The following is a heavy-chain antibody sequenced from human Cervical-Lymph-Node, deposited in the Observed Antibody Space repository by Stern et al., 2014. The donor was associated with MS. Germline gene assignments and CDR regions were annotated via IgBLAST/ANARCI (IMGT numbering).Heavy chain of an antibody. CDR2: IWYDGNKK. V-gene: IGHV3-33*01. Sequence: QVQLQSGGGVVQPVRSLRLSCAASGFTFSNYGMHWVRQAPGKGLEWLAVIWYDGNKKYYADSVKGRFTISRDNSKNTLFLQMSSLTAEDTALYYCARGNWNYEGMGYWGQGTLVTVSS. D-gene: IGHD1-7*01. J-gene: IGHJ4*02. CDR3: ARGNWNYEGMGY. CDR1: GFTFSNYG.